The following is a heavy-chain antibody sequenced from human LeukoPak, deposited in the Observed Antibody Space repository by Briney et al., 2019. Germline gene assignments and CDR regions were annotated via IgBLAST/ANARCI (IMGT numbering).Heavy chain of an antibody. CDR3: ARLGEWGLVSGSFDY. Sequence: GSSLRLSCAASGFTFSSYAMHWVRQAPGKGLEWVAVISYDGSNKYHADSVKGRFTISRDNSKNTLYLQMNSLRAEDTAVYYCARLGEWGLVSGSFDYWGQGTLVTVSS. J-gene: IGHJ4*02. CDR2: ISYDGSNK. D-gene: IGHD3-10*01. CDR1: GFTFSSYA. V-gene: IGHV3-30*04.